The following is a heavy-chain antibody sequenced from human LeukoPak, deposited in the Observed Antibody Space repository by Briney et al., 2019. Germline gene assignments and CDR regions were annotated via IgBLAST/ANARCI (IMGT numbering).Heavy chain of an antibody. D-gene: IGHD1-1*01. CDR2: IIPIFGTA. V-gene: IGHV1-69*13. CDR1: GYTFTSYY. CDR3: ARLQADAFDI. Sequence: ASVKVSCKASGYTFTSYYMHWVRQAPGQGLEWMGGIIPIFGTANYAQKFQGRVTITADESTSTAYMELSSLRSEDTAVYYGARLQADAFDIWGQGTMVTVSS. J-gene: IGHJ3*02.